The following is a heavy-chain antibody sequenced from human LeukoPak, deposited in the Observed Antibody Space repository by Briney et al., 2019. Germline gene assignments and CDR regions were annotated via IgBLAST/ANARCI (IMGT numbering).Heavy chain of an antibody. CDR2: IYYGGST. D-gene: IGHD6-13*01. J-gene: IGHJ4*02. CDR1: GGSISSYY. V-gene: IGHV4-59*01. Sequence: SETLSLTCTVSGGSISSYYWSWIRQPPGKGLEWIGYIYYGGSTNYNPSLKSRVTISVDTSKNQFSLKLSSVTAADTAVYYCARDLAAAGAFDYWGQGTLVTVSS. CDR3: ARDLAAAGAFDY.